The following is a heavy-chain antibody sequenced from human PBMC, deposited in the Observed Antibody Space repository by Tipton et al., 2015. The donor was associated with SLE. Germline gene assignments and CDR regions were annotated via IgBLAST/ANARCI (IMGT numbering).Heavy chain of an antibody. CDR3: AKGPNDFGDYYFES. Sequence: QLVQSGGGVIQAGKFMTLSCATSGFSFSAFGMHWVRQAPGKGLEWVAFIRADGGYTYYSDSVKGRFTISRDNSKNTLFLYMNSLRLEDTAVYYCAKGPNDFGDYYFESWGQGALVSVSS. CDR1: GFSFSAFG. J-gene: IGHJ4*02. V-gene: IGHV3-30*02. D-gene: IGHD4-17*01. CDR2: IRADGGYT.